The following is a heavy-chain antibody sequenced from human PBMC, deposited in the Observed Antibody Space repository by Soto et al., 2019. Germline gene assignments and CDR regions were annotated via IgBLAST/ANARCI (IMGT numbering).Heavy chain of an antibody. D-gene: IGHD2-15*01. CDR2: INPSGGST. Sequence: ASVNVSCKASGYTFTSYYMHWVRQAPGQGLEWMGIINPSGGSTSYAQKFQGRVTMTRDTSTSTVYMELSSLRSEDTAVYYCAREGSNILVVVAATNLDYWAQGTLVTFSS. CDR1: GYTFTSYY. CDR3: AREGSNILVVVAATNLDY. J-gene: IGHJ4*02. V-gene: IGHV1-46*01.